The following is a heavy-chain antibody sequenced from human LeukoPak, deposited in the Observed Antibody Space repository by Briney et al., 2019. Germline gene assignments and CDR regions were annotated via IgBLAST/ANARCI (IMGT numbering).Heavy chain of an antibody. CDR3: AKSPAVDAAFDI. J-gene: IGHJ3*02. CDR1: GFTFSRYA. Sequence: GGSLRLSCAASGFTFSRYAMNWVRQAPGKGLEWVSVISRSGANKYYADCVKGRFTISRDTSRDSLYLQMNSLRAEDTAIYYCAKSPAVDAAFDIWGQGTMVTVSS. D-gene: IGHD4-23*01. V-gene: IGHV3-23*01. CDR2: ISRSGANK.